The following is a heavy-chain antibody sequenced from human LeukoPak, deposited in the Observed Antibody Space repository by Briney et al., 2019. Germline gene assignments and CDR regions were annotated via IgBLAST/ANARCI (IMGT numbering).Heavy chain of an antibody. Sequence: ASVKVSCKASGYTFTSYYMHWVRQAPGQGLEWMGIINPSGGSTSYAQKLQGRVTMTTDTSTSTAYMELRSLRSDDTAVYYCAKDLGSGWYLVDYWGQGTLVTVSS. V-gene: IGHV1-46*01. CDR3: AKDLGSGWYLVDY. D-gene: IGHD6-19*01. J-gene: IGHJ4*02. CDR2: INPSGGST. CDR1: GYTFTSYY.